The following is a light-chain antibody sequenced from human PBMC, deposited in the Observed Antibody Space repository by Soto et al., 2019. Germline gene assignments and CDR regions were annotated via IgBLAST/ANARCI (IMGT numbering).Light chain of an antibody. Sequence: AIQMTQSPSSLSASVGYRVTITCRASQDIRNELGWYQQKPGKAPRLLIYEASNVESGVPSRFSGSGAGTDFTLTISSLQPDDFATYYCQQYDSYSPTFGQGTKVDIK. CDR2: EAS. CDR3: QQYDSYSPT. J-gene: IGKJ1*01. V-gene: IGKV1-6*01. CDR1: QDIRNE.